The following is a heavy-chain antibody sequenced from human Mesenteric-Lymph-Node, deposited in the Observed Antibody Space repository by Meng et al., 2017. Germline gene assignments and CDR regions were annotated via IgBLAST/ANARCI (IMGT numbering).Heavy chain of an antibody. CDR3: AKSSLHAGTLYFDS. D-gene: IGHD2-21*02. Sequence: QGQLVQSGAEGKNPGASAKGSCKTSGYSFTTYGIHWVRQAPGQSLEWMGWVNAASGNTRYSQKFQDRVTINRDTSASSAYMEVSSLRSEDTAVYYCAKSSLHAGTLYFDSWGQGTLVTVSS. CDR1: GYSFTTYG. V-gene: IGHV1-3*01. J-gene: IGHJ4*02. CDR2: VNAASGNT.